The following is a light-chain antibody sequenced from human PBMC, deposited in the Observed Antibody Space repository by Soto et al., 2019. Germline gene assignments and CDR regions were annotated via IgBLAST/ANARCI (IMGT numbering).Light chain of an antibody. CDR3: HQYGSSQT. J-gene: IGKJ1*01. CDR1: QSISSY. Sequence: DIQMTQSPSSLSASVGDRVTITCRASQSISSYLNWYQQKPGKAPKLLIYKASTLKSGVPSRFSGSGSGTEFTLTISRLEPEDFAVYYCHQYGSSQTFGQGTKVDIK. V-gene: IGKV1-39*01. CDR2: KAS.